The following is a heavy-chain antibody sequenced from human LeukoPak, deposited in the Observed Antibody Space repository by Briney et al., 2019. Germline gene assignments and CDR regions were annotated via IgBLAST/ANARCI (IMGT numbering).Heavy chain of an antibody. CDR1: GGSFSGYF. J-gene: IGHJ4*02. Sequence: SETLSLTCAVYGGSFSGYFWTWLRQPPGKGLEWIGEINHSGSTNYNPSLKSRVTISVDTSKNQFSLKLSSVTAADTAVYYCARDHGPSTLLNWGQGALVTVSS. D-gene: IGHD1-14*01. V-gene: IGHV4-34*01. CDR2: INHSGST. CDR3: ARDHGPSTLLN.